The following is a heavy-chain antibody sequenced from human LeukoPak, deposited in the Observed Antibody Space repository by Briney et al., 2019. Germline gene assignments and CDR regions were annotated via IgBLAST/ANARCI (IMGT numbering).Heavy chain of an antibody. CDR3: ARAPVVAHRSSFGMDV. CDR1: GRSVSSGGYY. CDR2: IYYSGST. V-gene: IGHV4-31*03. Sequence: SQSLSLTCTVSGRSVSSGGYYWSRIPQHPGKGLVSIGNIYYSGSTYYNPSLKSRVTISVDTSKTLFSLKLSPVTAADTAVYYCARAPVVAHRSSFGMDVWGQGTTVTVSS. J-gene: IGHJ6*02. D-gene: IGHD6-6*01.